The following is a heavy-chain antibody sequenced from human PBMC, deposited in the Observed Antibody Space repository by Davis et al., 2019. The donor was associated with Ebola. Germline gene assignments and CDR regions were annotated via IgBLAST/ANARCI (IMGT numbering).Heavy chain of an antibody. CDR3: ARVNVVAAGSFDF. CDR1: GFTFDDYG. Sequence: PGGSLRLSCVASGFTFDDYGMHWVRQTPGKGLDWVSVISWNGDSKDYADSVKGRFTISRDNAKNSLYLQMNSLTPEDTAFYYCARVNVVAAGSFDFWGQGTRVTVSA. V-gene: IGHV3-9*01. CDR2: ISWNGDSK. D-gene: IGHD6-13*01. J-gene: IGHJ4*02.